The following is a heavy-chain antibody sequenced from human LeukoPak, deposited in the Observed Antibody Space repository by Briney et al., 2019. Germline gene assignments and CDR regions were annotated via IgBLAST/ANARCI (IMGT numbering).Heavy chain of an antibody. CDR2: IKEDGSEK. J-gene: IGHJ6*03. D-gene: IGHD3-10*01. CDR3: AREGKRITMVRGVTPRGYYYMDV. Sequence: GGSLRLSCAASGFTFSYFWMSWVRQAPGKGLEWVANIKEDGSEKYYVDSVKGRFTISRDNGKNSLYLQMNSLKTEDTAVYYCAREGKRITMVRGVTPRGYYYMDVWGKGTTVTVSS. CDR1: GFTFSYFW. V-gene: IGHV3-7*03.